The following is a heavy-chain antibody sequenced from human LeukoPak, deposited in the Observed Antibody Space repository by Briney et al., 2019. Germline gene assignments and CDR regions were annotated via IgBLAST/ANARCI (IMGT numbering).Heavy chain of an antibody. Sequence: PGGSLRLSCVVCGITLDYHALSWLRQAPGKGLEWVSGINGVGDRADYADSVRGRFIISRDISKNTLNLQMYSLRADDTAVYYCTKDLFWTGSVYSNFYMDIWGKGTTVVVSS. V-gene: IGHV3-23*01. D-gene: IGHD3/OR15-3a*01. CDR1: GITLDYHA. CDR3: TKDLFWTGSVYSNFYMDI. J-gene: IGHJ6*03. CDR2: INGVGDRA.